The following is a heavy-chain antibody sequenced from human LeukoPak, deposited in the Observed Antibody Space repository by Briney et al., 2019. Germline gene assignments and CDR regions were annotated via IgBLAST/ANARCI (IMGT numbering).Heavy chain of an antibody. CDR3: TTDPILTGADY. D-gene: IGHD3-9*01. Sequence: GGSLRLSCAASGFTFSNAWMSWVRQAPGKGLEWVGHIKSKTDGGTTDYAAPVKGRFTISRDDSKNTLYLQMNSLKTEDTAVYYCTTDPILTGADYWGQGTLVTVSS. CDR2: IKSKTDGGTT. CDR1: GFTFSNAW. V-gene: IGHV3-15*01. J-gene: IGHJ4*02.